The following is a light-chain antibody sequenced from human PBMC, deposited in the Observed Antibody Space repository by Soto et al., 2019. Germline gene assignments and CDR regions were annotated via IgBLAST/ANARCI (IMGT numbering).Light chain of an antibody. J-gene: IGKJ1*01. CDR2: GAS. Sequence: ETAMTQSPVTLSLSPGERATLSCRASQTVGDNVAWYRQKPGQPASLLIYGASTRAPGVPARFSGSGSGTDFILTISSQQSEDFGFYFCQQYNNWPLGTFGQGTRVEI. V-gene: IGKV3-15*01. CDR1: QTVGDN. CDR3: QQYNNWPLGT.